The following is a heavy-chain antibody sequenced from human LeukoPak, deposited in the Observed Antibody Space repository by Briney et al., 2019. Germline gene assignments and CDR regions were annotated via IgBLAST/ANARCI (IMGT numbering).Heavy chain of an antibody. D-gene: IGHD5-18*01. V-gene: IGHV3-23*01. CDR3: AKAGRGYSYGYLRFDP. Sequence: PGGSLRLSCAASGFTFSSYGMHWVRQAPGKGLEWVSAISGSGGSTYYADSVKGRFTISRDNSKNTLYLQMNSLGAEDTAVYYCAKAGRGYSYGYLRFDPWGQGTLVTVSS. J-gene: IGHJ5*02. CDR1: GFTFSSYG. CDR2: ISGSGGST.